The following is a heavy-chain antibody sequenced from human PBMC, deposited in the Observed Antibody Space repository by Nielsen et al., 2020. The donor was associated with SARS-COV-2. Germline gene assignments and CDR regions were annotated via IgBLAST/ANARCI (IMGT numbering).Heavy chain of an antibody. CDR2: IKQDGSEK. CDR3: AKDQMDYAFDY. D-gene: IGHD4-17*01. J-gene: IGHJ4*02. V-gene: IGHV3-7*01. Sequence: GESLKISCAASGFTFDDYAMHWVRQAPGKGLEWVANIKQDGSEKYYVDSVKGRFTISRDNAKNSLYLQMNSLRAEDTAVYYCAKDQMDYAFDYWGQGTLVTVSS. CDR1: GFTFDDYA.